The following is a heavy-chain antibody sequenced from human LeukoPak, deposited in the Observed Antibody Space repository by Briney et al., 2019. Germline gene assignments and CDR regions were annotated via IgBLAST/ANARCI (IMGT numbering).Heavy chain of an antibody. CDR2: IRVDGIDK. CDR3: ARMTHGGYWFDP. V-gene: IGHV3-30*02. J-gene: IGHJ5*02. CDR1: GFSFHKYG. Sequence: GGSLRLSCAASGFSFHKYGMHWVRQAPGKGLEWVAYIRVDGIDKYYPDSVKGRFTISRDNAKNSLYLQMNSLRPEDTAVYYCARMTHGGYWFDPWGQGTLVTVSS. D-gene: IGHD6-25*01.